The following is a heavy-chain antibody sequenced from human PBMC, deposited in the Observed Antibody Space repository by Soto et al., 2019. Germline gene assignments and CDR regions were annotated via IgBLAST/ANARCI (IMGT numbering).Heavy chain of an antibody. D-gene: IGHD6-6*01. CDR3: ARVGADSSSSNWFDP. J-gene: IGHJ5*02. Sequence: KTSETLSLTCAVYGGSFSGYYWSWIRQPPGKGLEWIGEINHSGSTNYNPSLKSRVTISVDTSKNQFSLKLSSVTAADTAVYYCARVGADSSSSNWFDPWGQGTLATVSS. CDR1: GGSFSGYY. V-gene: IGHV4-34*01. CDR2: INHSGST.